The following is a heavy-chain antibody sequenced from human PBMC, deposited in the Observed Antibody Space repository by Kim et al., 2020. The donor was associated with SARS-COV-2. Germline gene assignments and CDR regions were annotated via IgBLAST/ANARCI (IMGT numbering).Heavy chain of an antibody. D-gene: IGHD2-15*01. CDR2: IYYSGST. Sequence: SETLSLTCTVSGAFISGYYWSWIRQPPGKGLEWIGYIYYSGSTNYNPSLKSRVTISVDTSKNQFSLKLSSVTAADTAVYYCARDGLGYCSGGSCPWAFDIWGQWTMVSVSS. CDR1: GAFISGYY. J-gene: IGHJ3*02. CDR3: ARDGLGYCSGGSCPWAFDI. V-gene: IGHV4-59*01.